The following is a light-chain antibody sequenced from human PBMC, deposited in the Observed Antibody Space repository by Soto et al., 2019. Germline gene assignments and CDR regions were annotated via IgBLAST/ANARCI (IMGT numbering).Light chain of an antibody. Sequence: EIVLTQSPATLSLSPGERATLSCRASQSVNIYLAWYQQKPGQAPRLLIYDASNRATGIPARFSCSGSGTDFTLTISSLEPEDIAVYYCQQRSNWRVTFGGGTKVDIK. CDR1: QSVNIY. V-gene: IGKV3-11*01. J-gene: IGKJ4*01. CDR2: DAS. CDR3: QQRSNWRVT.